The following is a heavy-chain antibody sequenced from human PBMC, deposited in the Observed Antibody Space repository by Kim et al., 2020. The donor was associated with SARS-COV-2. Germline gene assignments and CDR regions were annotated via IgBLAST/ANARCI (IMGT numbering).Heavy chain of an antibody. CDR2: T. Sequence: TKCDPSLKRTVTITVATSKNQFSLKLSSVTAADTAVYYCARGDYSDPFVYWGQGTLVTVSS. V-gene: IGHV4-59*09. CDR3: ARGDYSDPFVY. D-gene: IGHD3-22*01. J-gene: IGHJ4*02.